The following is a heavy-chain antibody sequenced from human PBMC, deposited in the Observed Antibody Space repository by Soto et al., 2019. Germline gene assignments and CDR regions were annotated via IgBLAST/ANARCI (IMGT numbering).Heavy chain of an antibody. CDR3: AHSKWLADAFAI. CDR1: GFSLTTSGVS. D-gene: IGHD6-19*01. CDR2: IYWNDDK. V-gene: IGHV2-5*01. Sequence: QITLKESGPTLVKPTQTLTLTCTFSGFSLTTSGVSVGWMRQPPGKALEWLALIYWNDDKRYSPSLKSRLTITTDTSKNQVVLTMTNMDPVDTATYYCAHSKWLADAFAIWGQGTVVTVSS. J-gene: IGHJ3*02.